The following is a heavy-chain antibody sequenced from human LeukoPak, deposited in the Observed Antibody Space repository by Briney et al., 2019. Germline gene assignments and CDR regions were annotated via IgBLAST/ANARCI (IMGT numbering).Heavy chain of an antibody. CDR3: ARAYYSSSWYGDY. D-gene: IGHD6-13*01. CDR1: GFTFSDYS. V-gene: IGHV3-21*01. J-gene: IGHJ4*02. Sequence: GGSLRLSCAPSGFTFSDYSMNWVRQAPGKGLEWVSFISSSSSNIYYADSVKGRFTISRDNAKNSVYLQMNSLRAEDTAVYYCARAYYSSSWYGDYWGQGTLVTVSS. CDR2: ISSSSSNI.